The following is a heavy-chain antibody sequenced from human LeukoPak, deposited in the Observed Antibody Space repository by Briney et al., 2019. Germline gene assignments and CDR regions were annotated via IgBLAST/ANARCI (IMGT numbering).Heavy chain of an antibody. J-gene: IGHJ5*02. Sequence: SETLSLTCAVYGGSFSGYYWSWIRQPPGKGLEWIGEINHSGSTSYNPSLKSRVTISVDTSKNQFSLKLTSVTAADTAVYYCARGLYQPLHNWFDPWGQGTLVTVSS. V-gene: IGHV4-34*01. CDR1: GGSFSGYY. CDR3: ARGLYQPLHNWFDP. CDR2: INHSGST. D-gene: IGHD2-2*01.